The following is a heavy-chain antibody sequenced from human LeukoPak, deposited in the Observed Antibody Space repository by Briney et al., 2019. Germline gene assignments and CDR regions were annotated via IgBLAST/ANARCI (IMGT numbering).Heavy chain of an antibody. J-gene: IGHJ4*02. CDR1: GGSISSYY. D-gene: IGHD3-9*01. V-gene: IGHV4-59*01. CDR3: ARGGYFDWSVDY. CDR2: IYYSGST. Sequence: SETPSLTCTVSGGSISSYYWSWIRQPPGKGLEWIGYIYYSGSTNYNPSLKSRVTISVDTSKNQFSLKLSSVTAADTAVYYCARGGYFDWSVDYWGQGTLVTVSS.